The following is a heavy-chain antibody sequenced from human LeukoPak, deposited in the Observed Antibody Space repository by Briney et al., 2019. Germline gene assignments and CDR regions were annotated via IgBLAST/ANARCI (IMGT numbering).Heavy chain of an antibody. D-gene: IGHD3-3*01. V-gene: IGHV6-1*01. CDR2: TDYRSKWCN. CDR3: ARETSFRYYDFWSGWDY. J-gene: IGHJ4*02. Sequence: ASQTLTLTCAISGDTFSSNSSAWNWIRQAPSRGREWLGRTDYRSKWCNDYAVSVKSRITINPDTCKNQFSLQLNSVTPENTGVDYCARETSFRYYDFWSGWDYWGQGNLVTVSS. CDR1: GDTFSSNSSA.